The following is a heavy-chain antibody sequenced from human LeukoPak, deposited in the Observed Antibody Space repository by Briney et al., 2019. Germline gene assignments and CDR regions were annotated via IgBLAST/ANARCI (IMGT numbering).Heavy chain of an antibody. D-gene: IGHD6-19*01. Sequence: ASVKVSCKASGYTFTDYYMHWVRQAPGQGLEYMGWINPNTGGTNFAQNFQGRVTMTRDTSISTAYMELSRLTSDDTAVYYCATIEHNIAVALDYWGQGTPVTVSS. CDR2: INPNTGGT. CDR1: GYTFTDYY. V-gene: IGHV1-2*02. CDR3: ATIEHNIAVALDY. J-gene: IGHJ4*02.